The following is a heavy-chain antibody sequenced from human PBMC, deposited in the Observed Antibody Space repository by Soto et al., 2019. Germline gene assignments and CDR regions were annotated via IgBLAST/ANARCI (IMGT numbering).Heavy chain of an antibody. Sequence: QVQLVQSGAEVKKPGSSVKVSCKASGGTFSYYAISWVRQAPEQGLEWMGGIIPIFGTTNYAQKFQGRVTITADDSTTTAYMELSSLRSEDTAIYYCATTRKGGFHSSSAYYYYYAMDVWGQGTTVTVSS. CDR3: ATTRKGGFHSSSAYYYYYAMDV. D-gene: IGHD6-6*01. CDR2: IIPIFGTT. CDR1: GGTFSYYA. V-gene: IGHV1-69*01. J-gene: IGHJ6*02.